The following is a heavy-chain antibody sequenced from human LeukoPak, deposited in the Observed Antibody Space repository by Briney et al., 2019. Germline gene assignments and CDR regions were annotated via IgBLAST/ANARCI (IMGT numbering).Heavy chain of an antibody. D-gene: IGHD5-12*01. V-gene: IGHV4-39*07. J-gene: IGHJ4*02. Sequence: SETLSLICTVSGGSLSSSSYYWGWIRQPPGRGLEGMGSIYHSGSTYDNPSLRSRVTISLDTSKNQFSLMMFSVTAADTAVYYCARDSVVAIAASTTYYFDYWGQGTLVTVSS. CDR1: GGSLSSSSYY. CDR3: ARDSVVAIAASTTYYFDY. CDR2: IYHSGST.